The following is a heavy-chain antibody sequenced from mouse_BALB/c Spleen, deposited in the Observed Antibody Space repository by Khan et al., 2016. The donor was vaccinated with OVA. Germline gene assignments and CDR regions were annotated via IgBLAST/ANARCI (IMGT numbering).Heavy chain of an antibody. CDR2: IRSGRNT. D-gene: IGHD2-14*01. Sequence: QVQLKQSGPGLVRPSQTLSITCTVSGFSLTTYGVHWVRQSPGKGLEWLGVIRSGRNTDYNAAFISRLSITKDNSKSQVFFKMNSLQADDTAMYYCARNSYMYDFTYWGQGTLVTVSA. V-gene: IGHV2-2*01. J-gene: IGHJ3*01. CDR3: ARNSYMYDFTY. CDR1: GFSLTTYG.